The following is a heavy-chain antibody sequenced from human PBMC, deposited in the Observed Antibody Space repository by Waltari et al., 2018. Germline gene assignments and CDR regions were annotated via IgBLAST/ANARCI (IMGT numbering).Heavy chain of an antibody. Sequence: QVQLVQSGAEVKKPGASVKVSCKASGYTFPGYYIPWVRRAPGQGLEWMGWINPNSGGTNYAQKFQGRVTMTRDTSISTAYMELSRLRSDDTAVYYCARGGYYDSSGYYYVDWGQGTLVTVSS. CDR1: GYTFPGYY. CDR3: ARGGYYDSSGYYYVD. CDR2: INPNSGGT. D-gene: IGHD3-22*01. V-gene: IGHV1-2*02. J-gene: IGHJ1*01.